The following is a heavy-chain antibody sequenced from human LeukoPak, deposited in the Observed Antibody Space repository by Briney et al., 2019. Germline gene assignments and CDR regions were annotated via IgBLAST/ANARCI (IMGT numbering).Heavy chain of an antibody. CDR3: ARDAVVVVAASGPGYYFDY. J-gene: IGHJ4*02. V-gene: IGHV3-21*01. D-gene: IGHD2-15*01. CDR1: GFTFSSYN. Sequence: GGSLRLSCAASGFTFSSYNMNWVRQAPGKGLEWVSSISSSSSYTYYADSVKGRFTISRDNAKNSLYLQMNSLRAEDTAVYNCARDAVVVVAASGPGYYFDYWGQGTLVTVSS. CDR2: ISSSSSYT.